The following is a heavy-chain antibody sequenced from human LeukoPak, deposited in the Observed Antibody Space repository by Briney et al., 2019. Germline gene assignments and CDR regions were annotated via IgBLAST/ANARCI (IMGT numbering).Heavy chain of an antibody. CDR1: GFTFSNYA. Sequence: PGGSLRLSCAASGFTFSNYAMRWVRQAPGKGLEWVSGISGSGDSTYYADSVKGRFTISRDNFKNTLYLQMNSLRPEDTAVYYCAKDWRRIVVVGPITRHGNYMDVWGKGTTVTISS. D-gene: IGHD2-15*01. J-gene: IGHJ6*03. V-gene: IGHV3-23*01. CDR2: ISGSGDST. CDR3: AKDWRRIVVVGPITRHGNYMDV.